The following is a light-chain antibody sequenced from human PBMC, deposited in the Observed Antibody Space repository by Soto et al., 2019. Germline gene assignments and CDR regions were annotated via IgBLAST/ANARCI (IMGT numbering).Light chain of an antibody. CDR1: SSDVGSYNL. CDR2: EGT. CDR3: CSYAGSRIYV. Sequence: QSALTQPASVSGSPGQSITISCTGTSSDVGSYNLVSWYQQHPGKAPELMIYEGTKWPSGVSNRFSGSKSGNTASLTISGLQAEDEADYYCCSYAGSRIYVFGTGTKVTVL. V-gene: IGLV2-23*01. J-gene: IGLJ1*01.